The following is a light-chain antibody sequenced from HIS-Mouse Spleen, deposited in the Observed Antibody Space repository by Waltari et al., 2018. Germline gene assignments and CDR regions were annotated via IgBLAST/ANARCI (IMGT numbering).Light chain of an antibody. CDR3: MQALQTPPYT. J-gene: IGKJ2*01. Sequence: DMVMTQSPLSLPVTPEEPASISCRSSQSLLHSNGYNYLDWYLQKPGQSPQLLIYLGSNRASGVPDRFSGSGSGTDFTLKISRVEAEDVGVYYCMQALQTPPYTFGQGTKLEIK. CDR1: QSLLHSNGYNY. V-gene: IGKV2-28*01. CDR2: LGS.